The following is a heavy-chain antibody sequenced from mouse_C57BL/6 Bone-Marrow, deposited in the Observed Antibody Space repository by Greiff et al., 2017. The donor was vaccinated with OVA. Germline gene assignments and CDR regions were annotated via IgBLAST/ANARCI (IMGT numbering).Heavy chain of an antibody. CDR1: GFSLSTSGMG. Sequence: QVTLKESGPGILQSSQTLSLTCSFSGFSLSTSGMGVSWIRQPSGKGLEWLAPIYWDDDERDNPSLKSRPTISKDTSRNQVVLKITSVDTADTATYYGARRGYYGGNFGYWGQGTTLTVSA. J-gene: IGHJ2*01. V-gene: IGHV8-12*01. D-gene: IGHD1-1*01. CDR2: IYWDDDE. CDR3: ARRGYYGGNFGY.